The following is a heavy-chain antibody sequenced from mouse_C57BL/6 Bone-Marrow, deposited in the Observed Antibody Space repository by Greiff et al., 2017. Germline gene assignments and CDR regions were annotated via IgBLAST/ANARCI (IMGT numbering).Heavy chain of an antibody. J-gene: IGHJ2*01. CDR2: IDPSDSST. CDR3: ARDGYDAFDY. CDR1: GYTFTSYW. V-gene: IGHV1-69*01. Sequence: QVQLQQPGAELVMPGASVKLSCKASGYTFTSYWMHWVKQRPGQGLEWIGEIDPSDSSTNYNQKFKGKSTLTVDKSSNTAYMQLSSLTSEDSAVYYCARDGYDAFDYWGQGTTLTVSS. D-gene: IGHD2-2*01.